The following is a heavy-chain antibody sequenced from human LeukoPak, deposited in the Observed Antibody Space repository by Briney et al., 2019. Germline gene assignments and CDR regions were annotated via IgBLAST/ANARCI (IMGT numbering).Heavy chain of an antibody. J-gene: IGHJ4*02. D-gene: IGHD6-13*01. CDR1: GYTFTSYA. V-gene: IGHV1-18*01. CDR2: ISAYNGNT. Sequence: ASVKVSCKASGYTFTSYAISWVRQAPGQGLEWMGWISAYNGNTNYAQKLQGRVTMTTDTSTSTAYMELRSLRSDDTAVYYCARDQRLGYSSSWYVSNQDSIDYWGQGTLVTVSS. CDR3: ARDQRLGYSSSWYVSNQDSIDY.